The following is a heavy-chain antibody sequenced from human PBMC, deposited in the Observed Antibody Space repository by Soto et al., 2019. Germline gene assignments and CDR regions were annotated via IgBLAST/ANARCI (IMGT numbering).Heavy chain of an antibody. Sequence: SLTCSVSGVTISSDGYYWTWIRQHPGKGLEWIGYIHFSGSSYYNPSLKSRVTISVDTSKSQFSLRLTSVTAADTAVYYCARYRFNGNCCKFDCWDKRSMVAVSS. CDR2: IHFSGSS. J-gene: IGHJ4*02. CDR3: ARYRFNGNCCKFDC. D-gene: IGHD3-16*02. V-gene: IGHV4-31*03. CDR1: GVTISSDGYY.